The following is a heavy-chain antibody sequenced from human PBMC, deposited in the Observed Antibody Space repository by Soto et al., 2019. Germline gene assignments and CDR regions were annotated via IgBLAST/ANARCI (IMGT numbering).Heavy chain of an antibody. V-gene: IGHV4-31*02. Sequence: TLSLTWTVSGGSISSGGHYWSWIRQHPGKGLEWIGYIYYSGSTYYNPSLKSRVTISVDTSKNQFSLKLSSVTAADTAVYYCARGSAYYDYVWGSYRYTGLFDYWGQGTLVTVSS. D-gene: IGHD3-16*02. CDR3: ARGSAYYDYVWGSYRYTGLFDY. J-gene: IGHJ4*02. CDR2: IYYSGST. CDR1: GGSISSGGHY.